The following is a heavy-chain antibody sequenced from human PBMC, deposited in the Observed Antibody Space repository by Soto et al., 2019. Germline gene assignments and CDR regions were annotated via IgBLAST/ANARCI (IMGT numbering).Heavy chain of an antibody. J-gene: IGHJ4*02. CDR3: ARYENFALLGYRCAFDF. V-gene: IGHV1-2*06. Sequence: ASVKVSCKASGYRFTTHYINWVRQAPGQGLEWMGRMNPDTGGTTYAQKFQGRFTMTRDTSINTAYMEVSSVKSDDTAMYYCARYENFALLGYRCAFDFWGQGTLVTVSS. CDR1: GYRFTTHY. CDR2: MNPDTGGT. D-gene: IGHD5-18*01.